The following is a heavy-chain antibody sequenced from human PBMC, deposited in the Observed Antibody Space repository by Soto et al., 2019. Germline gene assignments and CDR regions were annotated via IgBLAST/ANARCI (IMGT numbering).Heavy chain of an antibody. Sequence: VQLVESGGGLVQPGNSLRLSCAASGFTFSGHFMTWVRQAPGKGLEWVANINEDGSEKYYVDSVKGRFTISRDNAKNSLYLQLNSLRVEDTAVYYCARAYPLNWGQGTLVTVSS. CDR1: GFTFSGHF. CDR2: INEDGSEK. J-gene: IGHJ4*02. V-gene: IGHV3-7*05. CDR3: ARAYPLN.